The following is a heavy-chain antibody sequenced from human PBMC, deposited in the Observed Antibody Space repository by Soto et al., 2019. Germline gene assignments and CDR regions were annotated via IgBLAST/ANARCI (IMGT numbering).Heavy chain of an antibody. CDR1: GFSLTTRGVA. J-gene: IGHJ4*02. V-gene: IGHV2-5*02. D-gene: IGHD5-12*01. CDR2: IFWADDK. CDR3: ANRSRGYDYYFDQ. Sequence: QITLKESGPALVRPTQTLTLTCSFSGFSLTTRGVAVGWIRQPPGKALEWLALIFWADDKWYSPSLRSRLTITGDTYKTQMVLTMPKMDPVNTATYYCANRSRGYDYYFDQLGKGTLVTVSS.